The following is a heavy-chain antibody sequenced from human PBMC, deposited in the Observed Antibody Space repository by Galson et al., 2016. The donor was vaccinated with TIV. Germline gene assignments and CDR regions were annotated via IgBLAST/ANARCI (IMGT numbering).Heavy chain of an antibody. V-gene: IGHV4-4*07. Sequence: ETLSLTCTVSGGSISSYFWYWIRQPAGKGLEWIGRIDDVGNTIYNPSLKSRVTMSVDTSKNQFSLNLMSVTAADTAVYYCAKEGYSYRLSWGQGILVTVSS. D-gene: IGHD5-18*01. CDR1: GGSISSYF. CDR3: AKEGYSYRLS. J-gene: IGHJ4*02. CDR2: IDDVGNT.